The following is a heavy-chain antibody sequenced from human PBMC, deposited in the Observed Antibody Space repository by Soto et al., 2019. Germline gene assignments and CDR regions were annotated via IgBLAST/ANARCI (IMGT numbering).Heavy chain of an antibody. V-gene: IGHV4-34*01. Sequence: SETLSLTCAVYGGSFSGYYWSWIRQPPGKGLEWIGEINHSGSTNYNPSLKSRVTISVDTSKNQFSLKLSSVTAADTAVYYCASPGYSSSWFSYWGQGTLVTVSS. CDR3: ASPGYSSSWFSY. D-gene: IGHD6-13*01. CDR2: INHSGST. CDR1: GGSFSGYY. J-gene: IGHJ4*02.